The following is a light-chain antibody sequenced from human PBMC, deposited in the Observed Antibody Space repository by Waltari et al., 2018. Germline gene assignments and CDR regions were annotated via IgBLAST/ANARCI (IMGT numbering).Light chain of an antibody. CDR1: QSLVFSDGNIY. V-gene: IGKV2-30*01. CDR3: MQATHWPYT. CDR2: KVS. Sequence: DAVMTQSPLSLPVTLGQPASISCRSSQSLVFSDGNIYLNWFQQRPGQSPRRLIYKVSNRDSGVPDRFSGSGSGTDFTLKISRVEAEDVGGVYCCMQATHWPYTFGQGTKLEIK. J-gene: IGKJ2*01.